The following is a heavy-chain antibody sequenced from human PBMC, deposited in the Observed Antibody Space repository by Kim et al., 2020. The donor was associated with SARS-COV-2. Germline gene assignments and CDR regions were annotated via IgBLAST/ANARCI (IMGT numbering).Heavy chain of an antibody. V-gene: IGHV3-23*01. Sequence: GGSLRLSCAASGFTFSSYAMNWVRQAPGKGLEWVSGISANGDTTDYADSVKGRFTISRDNSKNMLYLQMSSLRAEDTALYYCAKRAVAGTGRAFDVWGQGTMVNVSS. CDR3: AKRAVAGTGRAFDV. CDR2: ISANGDTT. CDR1: GFTFSSYA. D-gene: IGHD6-19*01. J-gene: IGHJ3*01.